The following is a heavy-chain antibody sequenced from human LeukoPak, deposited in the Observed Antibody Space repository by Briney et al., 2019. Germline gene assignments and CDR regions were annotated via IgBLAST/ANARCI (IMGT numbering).Heavy chain of an antibody. J-gene: IGHJ4*02. CDR2: ISGSGDAT. Sequence: QAGGSLRLSCAASGFTFSSYRMSWVRQAPGKGLEWVSAISGSGDATYYADSVKGRFTVSRDNSKNTLYLQMNSLRAEDTAVFYCARLSGTAGTTSRVLDYWGQGTLVTVSS. D-gene: IGHD1-1*01. CDR3: ARLSGTAGTTSRVLDY. CDR1: GFTFSSYR. V-gene: IGHV3-23*01.